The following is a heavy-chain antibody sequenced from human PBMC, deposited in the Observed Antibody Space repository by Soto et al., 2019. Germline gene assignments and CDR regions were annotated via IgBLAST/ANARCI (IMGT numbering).Heavy chain of an antibody. D-gene: IGHD2-2*01. CDR1: GGTFSSYA. CDR2: IIPIFGTA. CDR3: ASNIVVVPAAPYGMDV. J-gene: IGHJ6*02. V-gene: IGHV1-69*01. Sequence: QVQLVQSGAEVKKPGSSVKVSCKASGGTFSSYAISWVRQAPGQGLEWMGGIIPIFGTANYAQKFQGRVTITADESTSTAYMELSSLRSEDTAVYYCASNIVVVPAAPYGMDVWGQGTTVTVSS.